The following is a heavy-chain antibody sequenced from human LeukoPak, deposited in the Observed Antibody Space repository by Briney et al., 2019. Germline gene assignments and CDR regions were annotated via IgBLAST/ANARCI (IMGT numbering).Heavy chain of an antibody. D-gene: IGHD3-22*01. J-gene: IGHJ6*02. Sequence: GGSLRLSCVAASGFRITNNWMTWIRRAPGKGLEWVANIKEDESQRYYLGSVKGRFTISRDNTKSSVYLQMNSLRAEDTAVYYCAREMVGYYDSSGYTIHYYYGMDVWGQGPRSPSP. CDR1: GFRITNNW. CDR2: IKEDESQR. V-gene: IGHV3-7*01. CDR3: AREMVGYYDSSGYTIHYYYGMDV.